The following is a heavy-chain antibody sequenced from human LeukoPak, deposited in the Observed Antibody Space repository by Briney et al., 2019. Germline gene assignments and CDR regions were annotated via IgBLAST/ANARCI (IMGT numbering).Heavy chain of an antibody. CDR3: ARVMDYEGYFDY. V-gene: IGHV3-74*01. D-gene: IGHD3-22*01. J-gene: IGHJ4*02. Sequence: GGSLRLSSAASGFTFSSSWMHWVRQAPGKGLVWVSRINSDGSSTSYADSVKGRFTISRDNAKNTLYLQMNSLRAEDTAVYYCARVMDYEGYFDYWGQGTLVTVSS. CDR2: INSDGSST. CDR1: GFTFSSSW.